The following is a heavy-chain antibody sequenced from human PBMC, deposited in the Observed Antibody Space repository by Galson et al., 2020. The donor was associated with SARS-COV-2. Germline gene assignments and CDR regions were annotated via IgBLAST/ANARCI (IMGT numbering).Heavy chain of an antibody. J-gene: IGHJ4*02. CDR3: AGYVDILAGYCDC. Sequence: GESLKISCAASGFNFKTYAMSWVRQAPGKGPEWVSGNSSSGDRTFYAHSLKGRCTISRHNSKNTVYLQMNSLRAEDTAVYYCAGYVDILAGYCDCWGQGTLVSVSS. CDR2: NSSSGDRT. D-gene: IGHD3-9*01. CDR1: GFNFKTYA. V-gene: IGHV3-23*01.